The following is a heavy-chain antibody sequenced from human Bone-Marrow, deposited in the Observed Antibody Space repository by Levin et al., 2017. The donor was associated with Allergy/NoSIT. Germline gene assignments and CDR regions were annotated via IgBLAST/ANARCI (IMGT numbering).Heavy chain of an antibody. D-gene: IGHD2-15*01. CDR2: MNPNSGNT. Sequence: ASVKVSCKASGYTFTSYDINWVRQATGQGLEWMGWMNPNSGNTGYAQKFQGRVTMTRNTSISTAYMELSSLRSEDTAVYYCARARYCSGGSCFWFDPWGQGTLVTVSS. V-gene: IGHV1-8*01. J-gene: IGHJ5*02. CDR1: GYTFTSYD. CDR3: ARARYCSGGSCFWFDP.